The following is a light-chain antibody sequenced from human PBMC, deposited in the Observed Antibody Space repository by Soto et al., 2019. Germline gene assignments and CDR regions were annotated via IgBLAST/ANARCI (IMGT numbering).Light chain of an antibody. CDR1: QSISSW. V-gene: IGKV1-5*03. CDR2: KAS. J-gene: IGKJ1*01. Sequence: DIQMTQSPSTLSASVGDRVTITCRASQSISSWLAWYQQKPGKAPKLLIYKASSLESGVTSRFSGSGSGTEFTLTISSLQPDDFATYYCQQYNSYTFTFGQGTKVESK. CDR3: QQYNSYTFT.